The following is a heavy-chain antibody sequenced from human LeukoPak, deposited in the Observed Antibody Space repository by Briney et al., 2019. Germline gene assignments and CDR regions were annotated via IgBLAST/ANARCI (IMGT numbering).Heavy chain of an antibody. J-gene: IGHJ6*03. CDR2: TYYRAKWYN. Sequence: SQTLSLTFAISGDSVSSNSAAWNWIRQSPSRGLEWLGITYYRAKWYNDYAVSVKSRITINPETSKTPFSLQLNSVTPEDTAVYYCARGIVVVVAAIRYYYYMDVWGKGTTVTISS. CDR1: GDSVSSNSAA. D-gene: IGHD2-15*01. V-gene: IGHV6-1*01. CDR3: ARGIVVVVAAIRYYYYMDV.